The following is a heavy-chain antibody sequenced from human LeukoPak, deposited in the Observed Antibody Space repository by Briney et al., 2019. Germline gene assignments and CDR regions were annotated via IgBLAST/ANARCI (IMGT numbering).Heavy chain of an antibody. J-gene: IGHJ4*02. CDR3: ARAGDYYDSSGYDGYFDY. D-gene: IGHD3-22*01. CDR1: GGSISSSSYY. Sequence: PSETLSLTCTVSGGSISSSSYYWGWIRQPPGKGLEWIGEINHDGNTNYNPSLKSRVTISLDTSKNQFSLKLSSVTAADTAVYYCARAGDYYDSSGYDGYFDYWGQGTLVTVSS. CDR2: INHDGNT. V-gene: IGHV4-39*07.